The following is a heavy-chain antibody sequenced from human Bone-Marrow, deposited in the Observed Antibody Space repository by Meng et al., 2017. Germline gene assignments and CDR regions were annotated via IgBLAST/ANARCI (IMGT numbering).Heavy chain of an antibody. CDR3: LRGSGGSV. V-gene: IGHV4-4*02. J-gene: IGHJ1*01. D-gene: IGHD3-10*01. Sequence: QVQLQDSGTGLVKPSGTLSLTCAVSGGSISSSNWWSWVRETPGKGLEWIGEIYHSGSTNYNPSLKSRVCMSIDKSKNQFSLKLTSVTAADTAVYHCLRGSGGSVWGQGTLVTVSS. CDR2: IYHSGST. CDR1: GGSISSSNW.